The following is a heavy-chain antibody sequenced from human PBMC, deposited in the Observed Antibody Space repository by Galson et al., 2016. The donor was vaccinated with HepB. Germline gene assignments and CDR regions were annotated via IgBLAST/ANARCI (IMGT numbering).Heavy chain of an antibody. Sequence: SLRLSCAVSGFISDDYAMHWVRQVPGKGLEWVSGISWKRGSIGYADSVKGRFTISRDNAKNSLYLQMNSLRTEDTAFYYCAKSSRSWNVGTYYYYRMDVWGQGTRVTVSS. J-gene: IGHJ6*02. CDR2: ISWKRGSI. CDR1: GFISDDYA. D-gene: IGHD1-1*01. V-gene: IGHV3-9*02. CDR3: AKSSRSWNVGTYYYYRMDV.